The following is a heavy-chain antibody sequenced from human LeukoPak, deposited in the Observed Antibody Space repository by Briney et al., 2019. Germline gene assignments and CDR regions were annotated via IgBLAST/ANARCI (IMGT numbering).Heavy chain of an antibody. CDR1: GGSISSSSYY. V-gene: IGHV4-39*07. D-gene: IGHD6-13*01. Sequence: SETLSLTCTVSGGSISSSSYYWGWIRQPPGKGLEWIGSIYYSGSTYYNPSLKSRVTISVDTSKDQFSLKLSSVTAADTAVYYCARGMIAAAGILGDYWGQGTLVTVSS. J-gene: IGHJ4*02. CDR2: IYYSGST. CDR3: ARGMIAAAGILGDY.